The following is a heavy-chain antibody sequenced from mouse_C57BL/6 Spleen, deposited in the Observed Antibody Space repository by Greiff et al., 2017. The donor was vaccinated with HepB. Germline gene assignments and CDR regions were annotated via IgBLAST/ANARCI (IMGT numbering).Heavy chain of an antibody. D-gene: IGHD1-1*01. CDR3: ARSPHYGAMDY. J-gene: IGHJ4*01. CDR2: ISSGSSTI. V-gene: IGHV5-17*01. CDR1: GFTFSDYG. Sequence: EVQLVESGGGLVKPGGSLKLSCAASGFTFSDYGMHWVRQAPEKGLEWVAYISSGSSTIYYADTVKGRFTISRDNAKNTLFLQMTSLRSEDTAMYYCARSPHYGAMDYWGQGTSVTVSS.